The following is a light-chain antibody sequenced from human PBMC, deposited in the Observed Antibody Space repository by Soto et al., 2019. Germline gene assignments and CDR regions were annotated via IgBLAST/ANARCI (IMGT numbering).Light chain of an antibody. CDR2: AAS. Sequence: EIVCTQSPSTLSLSHGERATLSCRASQSVSSYLAWYQQKPGQAPRLLIYAASTRAAGVPARFSGSGSGTEFTLTISSLQSEDFAVYFCQQYADWPKTFGQGTKVDNK. CDR3: QQYADWPKT. J-gene: IGKJ1*01. CDR1: QSVSSY. V-gene: IGKV3-15*01.